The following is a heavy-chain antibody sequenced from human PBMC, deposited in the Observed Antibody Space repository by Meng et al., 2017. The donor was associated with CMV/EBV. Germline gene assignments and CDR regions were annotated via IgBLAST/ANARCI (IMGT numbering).Heavy chain of an antibody. CDR1: GGTFSSYA. Sequence: SVKVSCKASGGTFSSYAISWVRQAPGQGLEWMGGIIPILGIANYAQKFQGRVTITADKSTSTACMELSSLRSEDTAVYYCAMSITIFGVVTHYYYYYGMDVWGQGTTVTVSS. CDR2: IIPILGIA. D-gene: IGHD3-3*01. J-gene: IGHJ6*02. CDR3: AMSITIFGVVTHYYYYYGMDV. V-gene: IGHV1-69*10.